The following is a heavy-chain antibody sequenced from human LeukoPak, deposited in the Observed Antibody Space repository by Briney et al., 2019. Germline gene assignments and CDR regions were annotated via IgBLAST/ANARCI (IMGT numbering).Heavy chain of an antibody. D-gene: IGHD4-17*01. J-gene: IGHJ5*02. CDR2: IKQDGSEK. V-gene: IGHV3-7*01. CDR1: GFTFSSYW. CDR3: ARAPGEGWFDP. Sequence: AGGSLRLSCAASGFTFSSYWMSWVRQAPGKGLEWVASIKQDGSEKYYVDSVKGRFTISRDNPKNSLYLQMNSLRAEDTALYYCARAPGEGWFDPWGQGTLVTVSS.